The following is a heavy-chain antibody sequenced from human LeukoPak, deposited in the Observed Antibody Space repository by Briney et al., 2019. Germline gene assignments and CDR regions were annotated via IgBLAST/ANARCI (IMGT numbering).Heavy chain of an antibody. V-gene: IGHV3-48*04. Sequence: PGGSLRLPCAASGFTFSSYSMYWVRQAPGRGLEWVSYISSSSSTIYYADSVKGRFTISRDNAKNSLCLQMNSLRAEDTAVYYCARGGYYYFLDVWGKGTTVTVSS. J-gene: IGHJ6*03. CDR3: ARGGYYYFLDV. CDR2: ISSSSSTI. CDR1: GFTFSSYS.